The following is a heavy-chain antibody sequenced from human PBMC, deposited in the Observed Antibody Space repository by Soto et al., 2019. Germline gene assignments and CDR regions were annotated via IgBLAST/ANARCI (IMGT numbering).Heavy chain of an antibody. CDR3: ARTPYGDTVDY. J-gene: IGHJ4*02. D-gene: IGHD4-17*01. CDR2: MNPNSGNT. Sequence: QVQLVQSGAEVKKPGASVKVSCKASGYTFTSYDINWVRQATEQGLELMGWMNPNSGNTGSPQKSQSRFTLTRNSSISAAYTELNSLRSEETAVHYGARTPYGDTVDYWGQGTLVTVSS. V-gene: IGHV1-8*01. CDR1: GYTFTSYD.